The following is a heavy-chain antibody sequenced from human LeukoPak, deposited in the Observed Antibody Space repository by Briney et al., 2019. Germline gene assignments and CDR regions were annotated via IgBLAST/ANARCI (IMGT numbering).Heavy chain of an antibody. V-gene: IGHV3-30*02. CDR1: GLTFSSYG. Sequence: GGSLRLSCAASGLTFSSYGMHWVRQAPGKGLEWVAFIRYDGSNKYYADSVKGRFTISRDNPKNTLYLQMNSLRAEDTAVYYCAKIGASRRIVVVPAASVDYWGQGTLVTVSS. CDR3: AKIGASRRIVVVPAASVDY. D-gene: IGHD2-2*01. J-gene: IGHJ4*02. CDR2: IRYDGSNK.